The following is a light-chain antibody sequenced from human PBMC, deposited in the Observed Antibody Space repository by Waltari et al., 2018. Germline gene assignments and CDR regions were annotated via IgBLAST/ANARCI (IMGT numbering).Light chain of an antibody. CDR3: AAWDDSLTYV. J-gene: IGLJ1*01. CDR2: SND. V-gene: IGLV1-44*01. CDR1: TSDIGGNT. Sequence: QSVLTQPPSASGTPGQRVTISCSGSTSDIGGNTVVWYQQLTGTAPKLLIHSNDTRPSGVPDRFSGFKSGSSASLAISGLQSEDEGEYFCAAWDDSLTYVFGTGTKVTVL.